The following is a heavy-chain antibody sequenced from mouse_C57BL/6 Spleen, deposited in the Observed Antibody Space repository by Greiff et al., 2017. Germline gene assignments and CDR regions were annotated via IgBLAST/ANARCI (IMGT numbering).Heavy chain of an antibody. V-gene: IGHV1-64*01. Sequence: VQLQQSGAELVKPGASVKLSCKASGYTFTSYCMHWVKQRPGQGLEWIGMIHPNSGSTNYNEKFKSKATLTVDKSSSTAYMQLSSLTSEDSAVYYCARNDYGNFPMDYWGQGTSVTVSS. J-gene: IGHJ4*01. D-gene: IGHD2-1*01. CDR2: IHPNSGST. CDR1: GYTFTSYC. CDR3: ARNDYGNFPMDY.